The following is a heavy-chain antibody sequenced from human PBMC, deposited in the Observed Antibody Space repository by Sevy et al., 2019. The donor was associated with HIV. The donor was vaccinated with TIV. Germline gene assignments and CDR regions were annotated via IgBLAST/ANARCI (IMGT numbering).Heavy chain of an antibody. V-gene: IGHV3-48*02. D-gene: IGHD2-15*01. CDR2: ISSSSSTI. Sequence: GGSLRLSCAASGFTFSSYSMNWVRQAPGKGLEWVSYISSSSSTIYYAHSVKGRFTISRDNAKNSLYLQMNSLRDEDTAVYYCARVSICSGGSCYSHFDYWGQGTLVTVSS. CDR1: GFTFSSYS. CDR3: ARVSICSGGSCYSHFDY. J-gene: IGHJ4*02.